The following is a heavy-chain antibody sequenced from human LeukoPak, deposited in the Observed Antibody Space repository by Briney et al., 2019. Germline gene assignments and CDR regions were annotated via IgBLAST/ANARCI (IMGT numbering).Heavy chain of an antibody. D-gene: IGHD1-26*01. CDR1: GGSISSYY. V-gene: IGHV4-4*07. Sequence: PSETLSLTCTVSGGSISSYYWSWIRQPAGKGLEWIGRIYTSGSTNYNPSLKSRVTMSVDTSKNQFSLKLSSVTAADTAVYYCARELVVGATKVGGYYYMDVWGKGTTVTVSS. J-gene: IGHJ6*03. CDR3: ARELVVGATKVGGYYYMDV. CDR2: IYTSGST.